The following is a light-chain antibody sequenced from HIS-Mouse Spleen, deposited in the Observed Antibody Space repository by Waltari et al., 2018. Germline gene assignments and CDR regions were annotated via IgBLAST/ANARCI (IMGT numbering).Light chain of an antibody. Sequence: QSALTQPASVSGSPGQSITISCTGTSSDVGSYNLVPWYQQHPGKAPKLMIYEGSKRPSGVSNRFSGSKSGNTASLTISGLQAEDEADYYCCSYAGSSTFFGTGTKVTVL. J-gene: IGLJ1*01. V-gene: IGLV2-23*01. CDR1: SSDVGSYNL. CDR2: EGS. CDR3: CSYAGSSTF.